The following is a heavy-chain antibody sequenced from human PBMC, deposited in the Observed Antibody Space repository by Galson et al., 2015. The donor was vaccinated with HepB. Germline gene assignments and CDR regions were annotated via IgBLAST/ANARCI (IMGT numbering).Heavy chain of an antibody. J-gene: IGHJ3*02. D-gene: IGHD2-2*01. CDR2: INPNSGGT. V-gene: IGHV1-2*02. Sequence: SVKVSCKASGYTFTGYYMHWVRQAPGQGLEWMGWINPNSGGTNYAQKFQGRVTMTRDTSISTAYMELSRLRSDDTAVYYCAREGWGSTSLVEAPDAFDIWGQGTMVTVSS. CDR1: GYTFTGYY. CDR3: AREGWGSTSLVEAPDAFDI.